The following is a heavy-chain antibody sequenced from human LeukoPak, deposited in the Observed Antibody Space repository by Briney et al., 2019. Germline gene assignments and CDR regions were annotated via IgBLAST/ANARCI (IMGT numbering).Heavy chain of an antibody. CDR2: VDTSGRT. V-gene: IGHV4-4*07. CDR1: GGSISGYY. CDR3: ARRIAVAGTGYFQH. Sequence: SETLSLTCTVSGGSISGYYWSWIRQPAGKGLEWIGHVDTSGRTNYNSSLMSRVTMSVDTSKNQFSLKLRSVTAADTAVYYCARRIAVAGTGYFQHWGQGTLVTVSS. D-gene: IGHD6-19*01. J-gene: IGHJ1*01.